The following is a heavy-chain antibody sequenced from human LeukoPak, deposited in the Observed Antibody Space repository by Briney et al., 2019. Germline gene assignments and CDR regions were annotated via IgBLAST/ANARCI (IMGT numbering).Heavy chain of an antibody. CDR2: ISYDGSNE. Sequence: PGRSLRLSCAASGFTFSGYTMHWVRQAPGKGLEWVAVISYDGSNEYYADSVEGRFTISRDNSKNTLYLQMNSLRAEDTAVYYCANSYDYGDYVGGRQNWYFALWGRGTLVTVSS. CDR1: GFTFSGYT. J-gene: IGHJ2*01. V-gene: IGHV3-30*04. CDR3: ANSYDYGDYVGGRQNWYFAL. D-gene: IGHD4-17*01.